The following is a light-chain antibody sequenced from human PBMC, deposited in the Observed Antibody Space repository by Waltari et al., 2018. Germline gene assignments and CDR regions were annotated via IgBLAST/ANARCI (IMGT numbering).Light chain of an antibody. Sequence: EIVLTQSPDFRSVSPREKCTITCRASQSIGNRLHWYQQKPDQSPNLLIKYVSQSFSGVPSRFSGTGSGTDFTLTINSLEAEDAATYYCHQSSSLPYTFGQGTKLEIK. CDR2: YVS. V-gene: IGKV6-21*01. CDR3: HQSSSLPYT. J-gene: IGKJ2*01. CDR1: QSIGNR.